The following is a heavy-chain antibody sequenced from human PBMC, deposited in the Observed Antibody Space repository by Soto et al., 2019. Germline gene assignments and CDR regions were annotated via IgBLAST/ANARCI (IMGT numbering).Heavy chain of an antibody. Sequence: SETLSLTSTVSGGSISSYYWSWIRQPPGKGLEWIGYIYYSGSTLYNPSLKSRVTISLDTSKNHFSLRLNSVTSADTAVYYCARGVYLSLVRTGWFDPWGQGTLVTVSS. V-gene: IGHV4-59*01. CDR2: IYYSGST. CDR3: ARGVYLSLVRTGWFDP. D-gene: IGHD3-10*01. J-gene: IGHJ5*02. CDR1: GGSISSYY.